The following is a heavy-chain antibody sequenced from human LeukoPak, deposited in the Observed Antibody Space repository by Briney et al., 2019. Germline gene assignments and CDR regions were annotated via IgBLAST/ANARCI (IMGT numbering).Heavy chain of an antibody. CDR2: IYPGDSDI. V-gene: IGHV5-51*01. J-gene: IGHJ6*02. D-gene: IGHD2-8*01. CDR3: ARRQASCTNGVCYTLYDMDV. CDR1: GYSFTTYW. Sequence: GESLKISCQASGYSFTTYWIGWVRQMPGKGLEWMGIIYPGDSDITYSPSFQGQVTISADKSISTAYLQWSSLKASDTAIYYCARRQASCTNGVCYTLYDMDVWGQGTTVTVSS.